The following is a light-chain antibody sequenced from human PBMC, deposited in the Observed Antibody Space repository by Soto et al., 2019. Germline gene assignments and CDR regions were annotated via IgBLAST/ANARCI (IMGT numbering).Light chain of an antibody. CDR3: CSFAGSSSLV. Sequence: QSVLTQPASVSGSPGQSITISCTGSSSDVGTYNLVSWYQQHPGKAPKLMIYEGSKRPSGISTRFSGSKSDNTASLTISGLQAEDEAHYYCCSFAGSSSLVFGGGTKLTVL. V-gene: IGLV2-23*01. CDR1: SSDVGTYNL. CDR2: EGS. J-gene: IGLJ2*01.